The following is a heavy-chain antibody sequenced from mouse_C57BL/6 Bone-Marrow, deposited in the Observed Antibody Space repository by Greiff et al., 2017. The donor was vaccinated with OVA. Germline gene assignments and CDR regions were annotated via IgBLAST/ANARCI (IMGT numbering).Heavy chain of an antibody. Sequence: VQLQQSGAELVKPGASVKLSCTASGFNIKDYYMHWVKQRPGQGLEWIGMIHPNSGSTNYNEKFKSKATLTVDKSSSTAYMQLSSLTSEDSAVYYCARRLYYFDYWGQGTTLTVSS. CDR2: IHPNSGST. CDR3: ARRLYYFDY. J-gene: IGHJ2*01. CDR1: GFNIKDYY. V-gene: IGHV1-64*01.